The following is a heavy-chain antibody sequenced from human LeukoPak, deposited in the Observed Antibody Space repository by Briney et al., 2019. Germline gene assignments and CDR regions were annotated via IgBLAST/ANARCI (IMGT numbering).Heavy chain of an antibody. CDR2: INHSGGT. Sequence: SETLSLTCAVYGGSFSGYSWNWIRQPPVKGLEWIGEINHSGGTNYNPSLKSRVTISVDTSKKQFSLKLSSVTAADTAVYYCARGVDYYGVWGQGTLVTVSS. CDR1: GGSFSGYS. D-gene: IGHD3-10*01. J-gene: IGHJ4*02. CDR3: ARGVDYYGV. V-gene: IGHV4-34*01.